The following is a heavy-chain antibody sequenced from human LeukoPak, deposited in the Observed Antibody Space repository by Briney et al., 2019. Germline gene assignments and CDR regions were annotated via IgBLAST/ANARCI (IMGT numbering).Heavy chain of an antibody. Sequence: SETLSLTCAVSGGSISRSNWWSWVRQPPGKGLEWIGDILHSGDTNYNASLRSRLTISLDKSRNQFSLQLSSVTAADTAIYYCARENPSGYYNRPIDYWGQGTLVTVSS. D-gene: IGHD3-22*01. V-gene: IGHV4-4*02. CDR1: GGSISRSNW. CDR2: ILHSGDT. J-gene: IGHJ4*02. CDR3: ARENPSGYYNRPIDY.